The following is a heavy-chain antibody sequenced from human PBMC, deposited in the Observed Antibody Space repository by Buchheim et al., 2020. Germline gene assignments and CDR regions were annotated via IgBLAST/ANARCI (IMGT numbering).Heavy chain of an antibody. J-gene: IGHJ2*01. CDR2: IIPIFGTA. D-gene: IGHD3-10*01. CDR3: AGNAGGSGSLGRPWNNWYFDL. Sequence: QVQLVQSGAEVKKPGSSVKVSCKASGGTFSSYAISWVRQAPGQGLEWMGGIIPIFGTANYAQKFQGRVTITADESTSTAYMELSSLRSEGTAGYYCAGNAGGSGSLGRPWNNWYFDLWGRGTL. CDR1: GGTFSSYA. V-gene: IGHV1-69*01.